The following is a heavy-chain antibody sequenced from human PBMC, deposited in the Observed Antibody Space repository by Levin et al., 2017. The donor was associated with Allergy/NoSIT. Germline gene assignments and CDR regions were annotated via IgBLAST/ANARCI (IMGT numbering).Heavy chain of an antibody. Sequence: GESLKISCAASGFTFNTYWMSWVRQAPGKGLEWVANIKQDGSEKYYVDSVKGRFTISRDNAKSSLNLQMNSLRGEDTAVYYCARVNESGGSRYRALDIWGQGTMVTVSS. CDR1: GFTFNTYW. D-gene: IGHD2-15*01. CDR2: IKQDGSEK. J-gene: IGHJ3*02. V-gene: IGHV3-7*04. CDR3: ARVNESGGSRYRALDI.